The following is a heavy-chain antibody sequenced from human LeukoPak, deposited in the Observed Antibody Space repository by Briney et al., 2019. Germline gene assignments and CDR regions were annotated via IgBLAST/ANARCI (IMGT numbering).Heavy chain of an antibody. V-gene: IGHV3-48*01. CDR3: ARAHSSGWNYFEY. Sequence: GGSLRLSCAASGFTFSSYSMNWVRQAPGKGLEWVSYISSSSSTIYYADSVKGRFTISRDNAKNSLYLQMNSLRPEDTAVYYCARAHSSGWNYFEYWGQGTLVTVSS. CDR1: GFTFSSYS. CDR2: ISSSSSTI. J-gene: IGHJ4*02. D-gene: IGHD6-19*01.